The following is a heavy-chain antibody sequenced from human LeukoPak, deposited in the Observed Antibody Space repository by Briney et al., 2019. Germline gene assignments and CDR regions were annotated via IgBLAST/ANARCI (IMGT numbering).Heavy chain of an antibody. V-gene: IGHV3-9*01. CDR1: GFTFDDYA. D-gene: IGHD3-3*01. Sequence: PGGSLRLSCAASGFTFDDYAMHWVRQAPGKGLEWVSGISWNSGSIGYADSVKGRFTISRDNAKNSLYLQMNSLRAEDTAVYYCAKGRRFSFWSGYYTEYYFDYWGQGTLVTVSS. CDR2: ISWNSGSI. CDR3: AKGRRFSFWSGYYTEYYFDY. J-gene: IGHJ4*02.